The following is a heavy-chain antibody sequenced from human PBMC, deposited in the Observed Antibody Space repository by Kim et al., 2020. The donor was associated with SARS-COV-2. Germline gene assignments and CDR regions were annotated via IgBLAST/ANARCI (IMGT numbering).Heavy chain of an antibody. J-gene: IGHJ2*01. Sequence: GGSLRLSCAASGFTFSSYAMSLVRQAPGKGLEWVAAISGSGGSTYYADSVKGRFTISRDNSKNTLYLQMNSLRAEDTAVYYCAKPPNEDSDSSGYPDWEFDLWRRDTLVTVSS. V-gene: IGHV3-23*01. CDR2: ISGSGGST. D-gene: IGHD3-22*01. CDR3: AKPPNEDSDSSGYPDWEFDL. CDR1: GFTFSSYA.